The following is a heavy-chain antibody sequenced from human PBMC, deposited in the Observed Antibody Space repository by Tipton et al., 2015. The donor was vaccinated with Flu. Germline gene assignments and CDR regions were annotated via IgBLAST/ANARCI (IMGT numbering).Heavy chain of an antibody. V-gene: IGHV4-39*07. CDR1: GASVSGCRYY. J-gene: IGHJ4*02. CDR3: ARVGDSSVEYGLDD. D-gene: IGHD3-22*01. CDR2: IYDSGRI. Sequence: GLVKPSEILSLVCTVSGASVSGCRYYWAWIRQAPGKGPVCIGTIYDSGRIYYNPSLKSRLIISVDTSKNQFSLRLSTVTAADTARYYCARVGDSSVEYGLDDWGQGTLVTVSS.